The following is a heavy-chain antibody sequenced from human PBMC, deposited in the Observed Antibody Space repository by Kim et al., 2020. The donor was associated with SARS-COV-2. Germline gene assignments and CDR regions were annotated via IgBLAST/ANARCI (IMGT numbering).Heavy chain of an antibody. J-gene: IGHJ6*02. CDR1: GYTFTAYY. V-gene: IGHV1-2*02. Sequence: ASVKVSCKASGYTFTAYYMHWVRQAPGQGFEWMGWINPNSGVTNYAQKFQGRVTMTRDTSISTAYMELSRLRSDDTAVYYCARPHSIRIFGVVLPHTYGMDVWGQGTTVTVSS. D-gene: IGHD3-3*02. CDR2: INPNSGVT. CDR3: ARPHSIRIFGVVLPHTYGMDV.